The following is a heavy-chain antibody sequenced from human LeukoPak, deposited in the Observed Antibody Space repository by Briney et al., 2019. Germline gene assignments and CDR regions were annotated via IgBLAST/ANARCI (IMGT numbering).Heavy chain of an antibody. V-gene: IGHV1-69*13. CDR1: GGTFSSYA. CDR2: IIPIFGTA. CDR3: ARVPTYYYDSSGYGTWYNWFDP. D-gene: IGHD3-22*01. Sequence: ASVKVSCKASGGTFSSYAISWVRQAPGQGLEWMGGIIPIFGTANYAQKFQGRVTITADESTSTAYTELSSLRSEDTAVYYCARVPTYYYDSSGYGTWYNWFDPWGQGTLVTVSS. J-gene: IGHJ5*02.